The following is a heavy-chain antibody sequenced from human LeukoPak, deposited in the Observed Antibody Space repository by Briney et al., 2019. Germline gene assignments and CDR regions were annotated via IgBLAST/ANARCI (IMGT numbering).Heavy chain of an antibody. D-gene: IGHD2/OR15-2a*01. V-gene: IGHV3-7*03. CDR2: IKEDGSEK. CDR3: AKRGSTDY. CDR1: GFSFSGYW. Sequence: GGSLRLSCAASGFSFSGYWMTWVRQAPGKGLEWVANIKEDGSEKYYADFVKGRFTISRDNAKNSLDLQMNSLRAEDTAVYYCAKRGSTDYWGQGTLVTVSS. J-gene: IGHJ4*02.